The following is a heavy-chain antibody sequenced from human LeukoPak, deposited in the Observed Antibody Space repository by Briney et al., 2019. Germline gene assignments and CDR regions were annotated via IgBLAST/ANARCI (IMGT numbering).Heavy chain of an antibody. CDR3: ARDVSGISPGYFDY. D-gene: IGHD1-26*01. J-gene: IGHJ4*02. CDR2: IHYSGIT. CDR1: DDSISDYY. V-gene: IGHV4-59*01. Sequence: PSETLSLTCTVSDDSISDYYWSWIRQPPGKGLEWIGYIHYSGITNYNPSLESRVTTSVDTSKNQISLKLSSVTAADTAVYYCARDVSGISPGYFDYWGPGTLVTVSS.